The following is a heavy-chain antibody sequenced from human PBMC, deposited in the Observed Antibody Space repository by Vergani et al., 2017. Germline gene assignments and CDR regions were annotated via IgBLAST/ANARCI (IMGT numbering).Heavy chain of an antibody. CDR2: INPNSGGT. CDR3: ARVGTSSKRDYFDY. Sequence: QVQLLQSGAEVKKPGASVKVSCKASGYTFTDYFMHWVRQAPGQGLEWMGWINPNSGGTNYAQKFQGRVTMTRDTSISTAYMELSNLRSDDTAVYYCARVGTSSKRDYFDYWGQGTLVTVSS. D-gene: IGHD2-2*01. V-gene: IGHV1-2*02. J-gene: IGHJ4*02. CDR1: GYTFTDYF.